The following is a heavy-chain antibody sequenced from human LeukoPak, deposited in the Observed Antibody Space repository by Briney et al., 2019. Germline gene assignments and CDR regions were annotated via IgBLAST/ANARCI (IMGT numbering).Heavy chain of an antibody. CDR3: ASAGRYGSSWYGPEESACDY. V-gene: IGHV3-30*01. J-gene: IGHJ4*02. CDR1: GFTFSSYA. CDR2: ISYDGSNK. D-gene: IGHD6-13*01. Sequence: GGSLRLSCAASGFTFSSYAMHWVRQAPGKGLEWVAVISYDGSNKYYADSVKGRFTISRDNSKNTLYLQMNSLRAEDTAVYYCASAGRYGSSWYGPEESACDYWGQGTLVTVSS.